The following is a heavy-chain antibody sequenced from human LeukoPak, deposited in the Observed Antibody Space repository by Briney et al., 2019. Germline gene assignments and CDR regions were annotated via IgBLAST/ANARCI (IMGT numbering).Heavy chain of an antibody. D-gene: IGHD1-26*01. J-gene: IGHJ4*02. CDR1: GFTFSSYE. CDR3: ARGSYRPDY. V-gene: IGHV3-48*03. Sequence: GGSLRLSCAASGFTFSSYEMNWVRQAPGKGLEWVSYISSSGGSIYYADSLKGRFTISRDNAKNSLYLQMTSLRAEDTGVYYCARGSYRPDYWGQGTLVTVSP. CDR2: ISSSGGSI.